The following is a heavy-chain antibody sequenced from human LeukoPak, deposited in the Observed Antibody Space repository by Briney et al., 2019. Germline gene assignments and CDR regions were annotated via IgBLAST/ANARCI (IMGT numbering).Heavy chain of an antibody. CDR3: AKDHSGSYYPNWFDP. V-gene: IGHV3-48*02. D-gene: IGHD3-10*01. CDR1: GFTFSTYR. Sequence: QSGGSLRLSCAASGFTFSTYRMNWVRQAPGKGLEWLSYINTDSSTIYYTDSLKGRFTISRDNAKNSLYLQMNSLRDEDTAVYYCAKDHSGSYYPNWFDPWGQGTRVTVSS. CDR2: INTDSSTI. J-gene: IGHJ5*02.